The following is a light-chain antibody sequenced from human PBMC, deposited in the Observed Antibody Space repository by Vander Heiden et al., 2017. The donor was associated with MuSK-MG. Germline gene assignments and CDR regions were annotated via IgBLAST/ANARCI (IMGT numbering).Light chain of an antibody. V-gene: IGKV1-39*01. Sequence: DLQMTQSPSSLSASVGDRVTITCRASQSISSYLNWYQQKPGKAPKLLIYASSSLQSWVPSRFRGSGSGTDFTLTISSLQPEDFATYYCQQSYSTPLTFDGGTKVEIK. CDR2: ASS. CDR3: QQSYSTPLT. J-gene: IGKJ4*01. CDR1: QSISSY.